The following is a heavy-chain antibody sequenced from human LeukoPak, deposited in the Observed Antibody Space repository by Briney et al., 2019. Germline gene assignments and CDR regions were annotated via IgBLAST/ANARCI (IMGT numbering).Heavy chain of an antibody. D-gene: IGHD1-7*01. Sequence: GSLRLSCAASGFTFSSYAMHWVRQAPGKGLEWVAVISYDGSNKYYADSVKGRFTISRDNSKNTLYLQMNSLRAEDTAVYYCARGYNWNYYFDYWGQGTLVTVSS. CDR2: ISYDGSNK. CDR1: GFTFSSYA. J-gene: IGHJ4*02. V-gene: IGHV3-30*04. CDR3: ARGYNWNYYFDY.